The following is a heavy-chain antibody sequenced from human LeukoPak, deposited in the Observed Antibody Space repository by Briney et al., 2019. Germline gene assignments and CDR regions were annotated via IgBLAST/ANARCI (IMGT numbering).Heavy chain of an antibody. D-gene: IGHD3-22*01. CDR3: ARALYYDSSGYYENFDY. J-gene: IGHJ4*02. V-gene: IGHV1-2*02. CDR1: GYTFTGYY. Sequence: ASVKVSCKASGYTFTGYYMHWVRQAPGQGLEWMGWINPNSGGTNYAQKFQGRVTMTRDTSISTAYMELSRLRSDDTSAYYCARALYYDSSGYYENFDYWGQGTLVTVSS. CDR2: INPNSGGT.